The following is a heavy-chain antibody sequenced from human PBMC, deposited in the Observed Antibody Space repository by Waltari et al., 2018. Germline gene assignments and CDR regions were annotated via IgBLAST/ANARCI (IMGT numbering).Heavy chain of an antibody. Sequence: EVQLVESGGGLVQPGGSLRLSCAASGFTFSSYWMHWVRQAPGKGLVGGLRIHPERSKTRFADSVKGRFTSSRDNAKNTVYLQMNSLRADDTAMYYCTRDPSHCTNGVCYPDYWGQGTLVTVSS. V-gene: IGHV3-74*01. CDR3: TRDPSHCTNGVCYPDY. CDR1: GFTFSSYW. J-gene: IGHJ4*02. D-gene: IGHD2-8*01. CDR2: IHPERSKT.